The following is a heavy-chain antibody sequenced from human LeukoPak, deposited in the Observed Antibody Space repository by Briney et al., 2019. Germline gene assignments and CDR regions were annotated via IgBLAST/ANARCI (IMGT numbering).Heavy chain of an antibody. V-gene: IGHV4-59*01. CDR2: IYYSGST. Sequence: SETLSLTCTVSGGSISSYYWSWIRQPPGKGLEWIGYIYYSGSTNYNPSLKSRVTISVDPSKNQFSLKLNSVTAADTAVYYCARVSGYDWESFYDYWGQGTLVTVSS. J-gene: IGHJ4*02. CDR1: GGSISSYY. CDR3: ARVSGYDWESFYDY. D-gene: IGHD5-12*01.